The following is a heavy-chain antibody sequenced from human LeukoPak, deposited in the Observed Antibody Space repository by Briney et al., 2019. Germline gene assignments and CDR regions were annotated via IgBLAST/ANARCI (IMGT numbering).Heavy chain of an antibody. J-gene: IGHJ4*02. V-gene: IGHV5-51*01. CDR2: IYPGDSDT. CDR3: ARRVAAAGIYYFDY. Sequence: GESLKISCKGSGYSFTSYWIGWVRQMPGKGLEWMWIIYPGDSDTRYSPSFQGQVTISADKSVSTAYLQWSSLKASDTAMYYSARRVAAAGIYYFDYWGQGTLVTVSS. D-gene: IGHD6-13*01. CDR1: GYSFTSYW.